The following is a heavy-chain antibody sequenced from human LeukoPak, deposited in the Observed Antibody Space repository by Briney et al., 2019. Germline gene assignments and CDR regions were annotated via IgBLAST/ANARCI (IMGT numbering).Heavy chain of an antibody. CDR2: ISGSGGST. CDR1: GFTFSSYA. V-gene: IGHV3-23*01. J-gene: IGHJ4*02. CDR3: AKGGRGRILSDY. Sequence: PGASLRLSCAASGFTFSSYAMSWVRQAPGKGLEWVSAISGSGGSTYYADSVKGRFTISRDNSKNTLYLQMSSLRGEDTAVYYCAKGGRGRILSDYWGQGTLVTVSS.